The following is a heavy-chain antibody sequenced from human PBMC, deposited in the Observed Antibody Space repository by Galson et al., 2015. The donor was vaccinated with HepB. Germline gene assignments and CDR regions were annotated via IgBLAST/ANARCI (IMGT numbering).Heavy chain of an antibody. D-gene: IGHD3-22*01. CDR1: GYSFTSYW. CDR3: ARPSTYYYDSSGGEDGAFDI. Sequence: QSGAEVKKPGESLKISCKGSGYSFTSYWIGWVRQMPGKGLEWMGIIYPGDSDTRYSPSFQGQVTISADKSISTAYLQWSSLKASDTAMYYCARPSTYYYDSSGGEDGAFDIWGQGTMVTVSS. CDR2: IYPGDSDT. J-gene: IGHJ3*02. V-gene: IGHV5-51*01.